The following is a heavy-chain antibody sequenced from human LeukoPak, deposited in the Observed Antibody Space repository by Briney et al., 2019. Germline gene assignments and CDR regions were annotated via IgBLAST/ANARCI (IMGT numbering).Heavy chain of an antibody. CDR1: GFTFSSTG. D-gene: IGHD1-14*01. CDR2: IRYDGNNK. Sequence: GGSLRLSCTASGFTFSSTGMHWVRQAPGKGLEWVSYIRYDGNNKYYGDSVKGRLTVSRDNSKNTLYLQMNSLRVEDTAIYYCARTYNPDYWGQGTLVTVSS. V-gene: IGHV3-30*02. CDR3: ARTYNPDY. J-gene: IGHJ4*02.